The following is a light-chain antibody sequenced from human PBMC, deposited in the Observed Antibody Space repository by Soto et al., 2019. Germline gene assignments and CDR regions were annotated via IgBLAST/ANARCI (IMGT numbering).Light chain of an antibody. V-gene: IGKV1D-16*01. J-gene: IGKJ2*01. CDR1: HGVSGW. CDR2: TVS. Sequence: IQMTQSPSSVSASVGDTVTLSCQTSHGVSGWLAWYQQKPGKAPTLLIYTVSNLQSGVPSRFSGSGSGTDFSLTITNLQPEDFATYYCQQYDSYPYTFGQGTKLEIK. CDR3: QQYDSYPYT.